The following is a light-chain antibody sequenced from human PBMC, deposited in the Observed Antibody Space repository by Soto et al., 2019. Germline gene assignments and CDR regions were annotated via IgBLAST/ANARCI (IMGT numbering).Light chain of an antibody. CDR1: SSDVGAYNY. CDR2: DVT. CDR3: SSYTSSSTVV. Sequence: QSALTQPASVSGSPGQSVTISCSGSSSDVGAYNYVSWYQRHPGKAPKLMIYDVTNRPSGVSNRFSGSKSGNTASLTISGLQAEDEADYFCSSYTSSSTVVFGGGTQPTVL. J-gene: IGLJ3*02. V-gene: IGLV2-14*01.